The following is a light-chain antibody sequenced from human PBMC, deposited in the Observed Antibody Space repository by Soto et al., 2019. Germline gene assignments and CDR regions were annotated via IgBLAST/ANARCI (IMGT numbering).Light chain of an antibody. Sequence: EIVLTQNPSTLSLSPGESATLSCRASQSVSSSYLAWYQQKPGQAPRLLIYGASSRATGIPDRFSGSGSGTDFTLTISRLEPEYFAVYFCHQYGTFPITFGQGTRLEIK. J-gene: IGKJ5*01. CDR1: QSVSSSY. CDR3: HQYGTFPIT. V-gene: IGKV3-20*01. CDR2: GAS.